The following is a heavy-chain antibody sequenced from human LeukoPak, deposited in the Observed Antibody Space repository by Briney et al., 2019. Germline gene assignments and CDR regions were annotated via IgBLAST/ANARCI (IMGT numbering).Heavy chain of an antibody. CDR2: MNPNSGNT. J-gene: IGHJ4*02. D-gene: IGHD6-19*01. Sequence: ASVKVSCKASGYTFTSYDINWVRQATGQGLEWMGWMNPNSGNTGYAQKFQGRVTITRNTSISTAYMELCSLRSEDTAVYYCARGLYSSGWYTPYYFDYWGQGTLVTVSS. CDR1: GYTFTSYD. V-gene: IGHV1-8*03. CDR3: ARGLYSSGWYTPYYFDY.